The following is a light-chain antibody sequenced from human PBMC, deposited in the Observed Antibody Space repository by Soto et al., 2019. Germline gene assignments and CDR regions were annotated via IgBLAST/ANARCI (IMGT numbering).Light chain of an antibody. CDR1: QGVSSY. V-gene: IGKV3-11*01. Sequence: EFVLTQSPATLSLSPGESATLSCRPSQGVSSYLAWYQQNPGQAPRLLIYDASNRPTVIPARFSGSGSGTDFTLTISSLEPEDFAVYYCQQRSRSFGGGTKVEIK. J-gene: IGKJ4*01. CDR2: DAS. CDR3: QQRSRS.